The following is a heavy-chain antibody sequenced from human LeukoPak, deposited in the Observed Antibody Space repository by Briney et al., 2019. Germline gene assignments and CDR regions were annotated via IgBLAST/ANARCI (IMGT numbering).Heavy chain of an antibody. CDR3: ARETKQTKDYFDY. J-gene: IGHJ4*02. Sequence: ASVKVSCKASGYTFTGYYMHRVRQAPGQGLEWMGWINPNSGGTNYAQKFQGRVTMTRDTSISTAYMELSRLRSDDTAVYYCARETKQTKDYFDYWGQGTLVTVSS. V-gene: IGHV1-2*02. CDR2: INPNSGGT. CDR1: GYTFTGYY. D-gene: IGHD1-7*01.